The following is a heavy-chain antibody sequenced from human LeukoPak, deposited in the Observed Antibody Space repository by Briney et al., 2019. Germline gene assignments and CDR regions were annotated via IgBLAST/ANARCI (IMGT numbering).Heavy chain of an antibody. V-gene: IGHV1-2*02. Sequence: ASVTVSCKASGYTFTDYYMHWVRQAPGQGLDWMGWINPHSGGTDHAQKFQGRVTMTRDTSISTAYMELSRLRSDDTAVYYCARDMDSGPDFFDYWGLGTLVTVSS. J-gene: IGHJ4*02. CDR2: INPHSGGT. D-gene: IGHD1-26*01. CDR3: ARDMDSGPDFFDY. CDR1: GYTFTDYY.